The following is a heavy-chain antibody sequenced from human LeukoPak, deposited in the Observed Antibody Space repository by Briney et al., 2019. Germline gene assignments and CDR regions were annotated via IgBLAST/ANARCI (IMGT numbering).Heavy chain of an antibody. CDR2: IYYSGTT. J-gene: IGHJ4*02. CDR1: GGSISSSSYY. Sequence: SETLSLTRTVAGGSISSSSYYWGWIRPPPGKGLEWIGSIYYSGTTYYNPSLKSRVTISVDTSKNQFSLKLSSVTAADTAVYYCARLYYDSSGYYHTRPVYVYYFDYWGQGTLVTVSS. CDR3: ARLYYDSSGYYHTRPVYVYYFDY. V-gene: IGHV4-39*01. D-gene: IGHD3-22*01.